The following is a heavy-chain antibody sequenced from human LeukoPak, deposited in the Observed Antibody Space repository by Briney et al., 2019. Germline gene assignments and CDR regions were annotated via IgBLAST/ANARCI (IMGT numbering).Heavy chain of an antibody. D-gene: IGHD5-18*01. CDR2: SSYDGGIE. CDR3: AKDRNSYEPPLGCFDY. Sequence: PGRSLRLSCAASGFSFNSYGMHWVRQAPGKGLEWVAFSSYDGGIEYYADSVKGRFTISRDNSKKTLYLQMNSLRAEDTAVFYCAKDRNSYEPPLGCFDYWGQGTLVTVSS. CDR1: GFSFNSYG. J-gene: IGHJ4*02. V-gene: IGHV3-30*18.